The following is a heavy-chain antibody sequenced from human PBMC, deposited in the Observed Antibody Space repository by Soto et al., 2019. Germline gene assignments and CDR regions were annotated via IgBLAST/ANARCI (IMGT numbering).Heavy chain of an antibody. CDR2: IYYTGST. Sequence: PSETLSLTCTVSGGSISTYSWSWIRQPPGKGLEWIGYIYYTGSTNYNPSLKSRVTISVDTSKNQFSLKLTSVTAADTAVYYCARTYYYGSGTQYRFDPWGQGTLVTVSS. V-gene: IGHV4-59*01. D-gene: IGHD3-10*01. CDR3: ARTYYYGSGTQYRFDP. J-gene: IGHJ5*02. CDR1: GGSISTYS.